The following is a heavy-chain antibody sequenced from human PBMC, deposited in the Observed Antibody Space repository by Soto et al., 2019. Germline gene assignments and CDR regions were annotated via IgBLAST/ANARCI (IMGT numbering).Heavy chain of an antibody. CDR2: IIPIFGTA. J-gene: IGHJ6*02. CDR1: GGTFSSYA. D-gene: IGHD3-22*01. Sequence: SVKVSCKASGGTFSSYAISWVRQAPGQGLEWMGGIIPIFGTANYAQKFQGRVTITADESTSTAYMELSSLRSEDTAVYYCARSDYDSSGYYYDYYYYYGMDVWGQGTTVTVYS. V-gene: IGHV1-69*13. CDR3: ARSDYDSSGYYYDYYYYYGMDV.